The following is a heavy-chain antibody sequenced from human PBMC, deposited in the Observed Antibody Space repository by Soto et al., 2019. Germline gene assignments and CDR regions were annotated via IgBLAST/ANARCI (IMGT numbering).Heavy chain of an antibody. D-gene: IGHD3-9*01. CDR1: GYTFTSYG. Sequence: QVQLVQSGAEVKKPGASVKVSCKASGYTFTSYGISWVRQAPGQGLEWMGWISAYNGNTNYAQKLQGRVTMTTDTSTSTAYMELRSLRSDDTAVYYCARDPTLRYFDWLQPSYYYYYGMDVWGQGTTVTVSS. CDR2: ISAYNGNT. V-gene: IGHV1-18*01. J-gene: IGHJ6*02. CDR3: ARDPTLRYFDWLQPSYYYYYGMDV.